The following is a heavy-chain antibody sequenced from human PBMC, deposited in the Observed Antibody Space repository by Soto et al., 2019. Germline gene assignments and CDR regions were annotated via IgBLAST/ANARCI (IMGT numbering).Heavy chain of an antibody. CDR3: ANHGGFDI. J-gene: IGHJ3*02. CDR2: ISGSGDYT. V-gene: IGHV3-23*01. Sequence: EVQLLESGGGLVQPGGSLRLSCAASGFTFSTSGMSWVRQAPGKGLERVSSISGSGDYTNYADSVKGRFTISRDNSKNTLYLQITGLTAEDTAVYYCANHGGFDIWGQGTMVAVSS. CDR1: GFTFSTSG. D-gene: IGHD4-17*01.